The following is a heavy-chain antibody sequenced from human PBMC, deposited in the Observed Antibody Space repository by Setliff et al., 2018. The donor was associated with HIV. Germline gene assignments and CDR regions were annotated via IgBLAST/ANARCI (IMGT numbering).Heavy chain of an antibody. CDR2: TSAYNGNT. CDR3: ARDPAGYYGLGDAFDI. J-gene: IGHJ3*02. D-gene: IGHD3-22*01. V-gene: IGHV1-18*01. Sequence: ASVKVSCKASGGTFSSYAISWVRQAPGQGLEWMGWTSAYNGNTNYAQKLQGRVTMTTDTSTSTAYMELRSLRSDDTAVYYCARDPAGYYGLGDAFDIWGQGTMVTVSS. CDR1: GGTFSSYA.